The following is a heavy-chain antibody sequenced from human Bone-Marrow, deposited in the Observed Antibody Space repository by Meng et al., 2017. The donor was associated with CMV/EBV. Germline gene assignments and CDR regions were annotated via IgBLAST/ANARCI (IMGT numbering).Heavy chain of an antibody. CDR3: ARRATGLDWLDP. D-gene: IGHD1-14*01. Sequence: TVSGGSSSSSAYYWDWIRQPPGKRLEWVGNINYGGDTYYDPSLSRRVTISVDTSKNQFSLKLSSVAAADTSVYYCARRATGLDWLDPWGQGTLVTVSS. CDR1: GGSSSSSAYY. J-gene: IGHJ5*02. V-gene: IGHV4-39*01. CDR2: INYGGDT.